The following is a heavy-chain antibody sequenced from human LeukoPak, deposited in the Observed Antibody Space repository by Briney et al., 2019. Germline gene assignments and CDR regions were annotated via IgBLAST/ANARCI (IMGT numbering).Heavy chain of an antibody. D-gene: IGHD4-11*01. CDR2: IKSKSAGGTA. V-gene: IGHV3-15*01. CDR1: GFTFSNVW. Sequence: PGGSLRLSCAASGFTFSNVWMSWVRQAPGKGLEWVGRIKSKSAGGTAEYAAPVKGRFTMSRDDSKNTLFPQMNSLKTEYTAVYYCADYSDSTFPSWGRGTLVTVSA. CDR3: ADYSDSTFPS. J-gene: IGHJ5*02.